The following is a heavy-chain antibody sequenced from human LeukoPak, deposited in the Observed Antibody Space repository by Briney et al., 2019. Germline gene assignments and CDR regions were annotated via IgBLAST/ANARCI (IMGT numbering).Heavy chain of an antibody. CDR2: INPNSGGT. CDR1: GYTLTGYY. D-gene: IGHD6-13*01. Sequence: ASVKVSCKASGYTLTGYYMHWVRQAPGQGLEWMGWINPNSGGTNYAQKFQGWVTMTRDTSISTAYMELSRLRSDDTAVYYCARDPGIAAHWFDPWGQGTLVTVSS. CDR3: ARDPGIAAHWFDP. J-gene: IGHJ5*02. V-gene: IGHV1-2*04.